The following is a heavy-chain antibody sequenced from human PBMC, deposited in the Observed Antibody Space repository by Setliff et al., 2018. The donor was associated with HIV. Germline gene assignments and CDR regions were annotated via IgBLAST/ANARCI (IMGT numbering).Heavy chain of an antibody. CDR3: ARMKWGGSAAAGWDY. CDR2: IYTSGST. V-gene: IGHV4-4*07. CDR1: GGSISSYY. Sequence: SATLSLTCTVSGGSISSYYWTWIRQPAGKGLEWIGRIYTSGSTNYNPSLRSRVSLSADTSSTTTYLELRNLTFDDTALYYCARMKWGGSAAAGWDYWGQGTQVTVSS. D-gene: IGHD6-13*01. J-gene: IGHJ4*02.